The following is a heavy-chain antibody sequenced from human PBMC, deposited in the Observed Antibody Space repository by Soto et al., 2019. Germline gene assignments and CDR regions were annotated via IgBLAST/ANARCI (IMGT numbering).Heavy chain of an antibody. CDR3: ARDPEAGLGYFDY. Sequence: HPGGPRRLSCAASGLPFSSYAMHWVRQAPGKGLEWVAVISYDGSNKYYADSVKGRFTISRDNSKNTLYLQMNSLRAEDTAVYYCARDPEAGLGYFDYWGQGTLVTVSS. V-gene: IGHV3-30-3*01. CDR1: GLPFSSYA. D-gene: IGHD2-21*01. J-gene: IGHJ4*02. CDR2: ISYDGSNK.